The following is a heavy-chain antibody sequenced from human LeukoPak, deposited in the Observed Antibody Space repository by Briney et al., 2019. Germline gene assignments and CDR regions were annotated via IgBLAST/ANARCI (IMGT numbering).Heavy chain of an antibody. J-gene: IGHJ6*02. CDR1: GFTFSSYS. Sequence: GGSLRLSCAASGFTFSSYSMNWVRQAPGKGLEWVSYISSSSSTIYYADSVKGRFTISGDNAKNSLYLQMNSLRAEDTAVYYCASPPIRDVWGQGTTVTVSS. D-gene: IGHD3-9*01. CDR3: ASPPIRDV. CDR2: ISSSSSTI. V-gene: IGHV3-48*01.